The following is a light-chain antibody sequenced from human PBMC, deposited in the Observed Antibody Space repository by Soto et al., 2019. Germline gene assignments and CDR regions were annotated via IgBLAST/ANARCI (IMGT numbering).Light chain of an antibody. CDR1: QSVTSN. CDR2: GAS. CDR3: QHYTNLPWT. Sequence: IVVKLSPCAVSLSRGERATLSCRASQSVTSNYLAWFQQKPGQSPRLLIYGASTRATGIPARFSGSGSGADFTLTISSLQSEDFAIYYCQHYTNLPWTFAQGTKVDIK. V-gene: IGKV3-15*01. J-gene: IGKJ1*01.